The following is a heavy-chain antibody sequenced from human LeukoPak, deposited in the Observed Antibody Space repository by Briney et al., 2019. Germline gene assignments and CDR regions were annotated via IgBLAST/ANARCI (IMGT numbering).Heavy chain of an antibody. CDR1: GFTFSNYA. CDR2: ITPSGGDT. V-gene: IGHV3-23*01. CDR3: AKDFRIGYSAHFVY. J-gene: IGHJ4*02. Sequence: GGSLRLSCAVSGFTFSNYAMSWVRQAPGEGLEWVSAITPSGGDTYHADSVRGRFTISRDNSKNTLYLQMDSLRGEDTAVYYCAKDFRIGYSAHFVYWGQGALVTVSS. D-gene: IGHD2-21*01.